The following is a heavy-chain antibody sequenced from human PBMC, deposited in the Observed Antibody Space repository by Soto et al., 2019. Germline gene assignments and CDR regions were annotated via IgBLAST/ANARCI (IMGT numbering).Heavy chain of an antibody. V-gene: IGHV1-18*01. CDR3: ARGPTDYYDNSANYFLDY. D-gene: IGHD3-22*01. J-gene: IGHJ4*02. Sequence: QVQLVQSGAEVKKPGASVKVSCKASGYTFITYGVSWVRQAPGQGLDWLGWISTYNGKTRYAERLQDRVTMTTETTTKTAYMELRNLRSDDTAVYYCARGPTDYYDNSANYFLDYWGQGTLVTVSS. CDR2: ISTYNGKT. CDR1: GYTFITYG.